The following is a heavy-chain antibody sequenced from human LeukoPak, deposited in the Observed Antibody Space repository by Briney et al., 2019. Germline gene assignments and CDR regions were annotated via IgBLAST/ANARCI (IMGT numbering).Heavy chain of an antibody. J-gene: IGHJ4*02. CDR2: INHSGST. Sequence: SETLSLTCAVYGGSFSGYYWSWIRQPPGKGLEWVGEINHSGSTNYNPSLKSRVTISVDTSKNQFSLKLSSVTAADTAVYYCARGPLVYYFDYWGQGTLVAVSS. CDR3: ARGPLVYYFDY. D-gene: IGHD6-6*01. CDR1: GGSFSGYY. V-gene: IGHV4-34*01.